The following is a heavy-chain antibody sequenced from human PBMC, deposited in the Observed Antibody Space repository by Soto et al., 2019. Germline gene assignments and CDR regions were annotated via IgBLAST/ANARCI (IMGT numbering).Heavy chain of an antibody. CDR1: GYTFTDYG. CDR2: IDVGNGYT. D-gene: IGHD3-22*01. CDR3: ARAKFCHSSSYLGPGDD. J-gene: IGHJ4*02. V-gene: IGHV1-3*01. Sequence: ASVKVSCKASGYTFTDYGIHWVRQAPGQRLEWMGWIDVGNGYTEYSQKFQDRVTITRDTSASTAYMELSGLRSEDTAVYHCARAKFCHSSSYLGPGDDWGQGTLLTVSS.